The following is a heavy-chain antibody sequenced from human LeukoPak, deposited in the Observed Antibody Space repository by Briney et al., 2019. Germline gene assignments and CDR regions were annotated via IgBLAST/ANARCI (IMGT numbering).Heavy chain of an antibody. CDR3: ARCRPLERFTSFDY. Sequence: SETLSLTCAVYGGSFSGYYWSWIRQPPGKGLEWIGEINHSGSTNYNPSLKSRVTISVDTSKNQFSLKLSSVTAADTAVYYCARCRPLERFTSFDYWGQGTLVTVSS. CDR1: GGSFSGYY. CDR2: INHSGST. D-gene: IGHD1-1*01. J-gene: IGHJ4*02. V-gene: IGHV4-34*01.